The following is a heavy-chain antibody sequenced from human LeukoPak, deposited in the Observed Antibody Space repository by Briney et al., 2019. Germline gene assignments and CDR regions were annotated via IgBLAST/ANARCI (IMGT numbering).Heavy chain of an antibody. CDR3: ARGITMVRGVPSDY. CDR1: GFTFDDYG. Sequence: GGSLRLSCAASGFTFDDYGMSWVRQAPGKGLEWVSGINWNGGSTGYAASVKGRFTIFRDNANNSLYLQMNSLRAEDTALYHCARGITMVRGVPSDYWGQGTLVTVSS. V-gene: IGHV3-20*01. D-gene: IGHD3-10*01. J-gene: IGHJ4*02. CDR2: INWNGGST.